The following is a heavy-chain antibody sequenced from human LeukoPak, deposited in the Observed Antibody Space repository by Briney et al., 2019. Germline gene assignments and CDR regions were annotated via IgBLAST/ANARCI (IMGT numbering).Heavy chain of an antibody. CDR1: GFTFDDYG. CDR2: INWYGGST. V-gene: IGHV3-20*04. Sequence: GGSLRLSCAASGFTFDDYGMSWVRQAPGKGLEWVSGINWYGGSTGYADSVKGRFTISRDNAKNSLYLQMNSLRAEDTALYYCARGSGYTVLGAFDIWGQGTMVTVSS. D-gene: IGHD3-22*01. J-gene: IGHJ3*02. CDR3: ARGSGYTVLGAFDI.